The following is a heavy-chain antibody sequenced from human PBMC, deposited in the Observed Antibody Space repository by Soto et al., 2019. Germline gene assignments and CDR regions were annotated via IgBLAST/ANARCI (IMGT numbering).Heavy chain of an antibody. V-gene: IGHV1-69*01. J-gene: IGHJ4*02. D-gene: IGHD6-13*01. CDR1: GATFSSYA. CDR2: IIPIFGTA. Sequence: QVQLVQSGAEMKKPGSSVKVSCKASGATFSSYAISWVRQAPGQGLEWMGGIIPIFGTANYAQKFQGRVKITADESTSKGYMELSSLRSEDKGVYYCARNTYLPSAGIWWDYWGQGTLVTGSS. CDR3: ARNTYLPSAGIWWDY.